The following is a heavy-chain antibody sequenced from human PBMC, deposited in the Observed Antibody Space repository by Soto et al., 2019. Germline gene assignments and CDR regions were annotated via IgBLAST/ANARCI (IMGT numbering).Heavy chain of an antibody. Sequence: QVQLVESGGGVVQPGRSLRLSCAASGFIFSSYGMHWVRQAPGKGLEWVAVISYDENNKHYADSVKGRFTISRDNSKNALYPQMNSLRVEDTAVYYCARSTTWAPNYYYYALDVWGQGTTVTVSS. CDR2: ISYDENNK. CDR3: ARSTTWAPNYYYYALDV. CDR1: GFIFSSYG. J-gene: IGHJ6*02. D-gene: IGHD1-1*01. V-gene: IGHV3-30*03.